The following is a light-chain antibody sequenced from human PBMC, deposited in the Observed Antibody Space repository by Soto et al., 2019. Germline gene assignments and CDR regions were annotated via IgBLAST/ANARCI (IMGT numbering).Light chain of an antibody. CDR2: EVS. CDR3: SSYEGSSNFVV. CDR1: SGDVGGYNY. V-gene: IGLV2-8*01. Sequence: QSALTQPPSASGSPGQSVTISCTGTSGDVGGYNYVSWYQQHPGKAPKLMIYEVSNRPSGVTDRFSGSKSGNTASLTVSGLQAEDEADYYCSSYEGSSNFVVFGGGTKVTVL. J-gene: IGLJ2*01.